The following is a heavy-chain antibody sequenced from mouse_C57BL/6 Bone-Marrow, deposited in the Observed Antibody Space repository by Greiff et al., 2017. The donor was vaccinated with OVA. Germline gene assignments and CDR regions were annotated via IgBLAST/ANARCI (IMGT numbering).Heavy chain of an antibody. CDR1: GFNIKDDY. D-gene: IGHD1-1*01. Sequence: VQLKQSGAELVRPGASVKLSCTASGFNIKDDYMHWVKQRPEQGLEWIGWIDPENGDTEYASKFQGKATITADTSSNTAYLQLSSLTSEDSAVYYCAITFYPYYFDYWGQGTNLTVSS. CDR3: AITFYPYYFDY. V-gene: IGHV14-4*01. J-gene: IGHJ2*01. CDR2: IDPENGDT.